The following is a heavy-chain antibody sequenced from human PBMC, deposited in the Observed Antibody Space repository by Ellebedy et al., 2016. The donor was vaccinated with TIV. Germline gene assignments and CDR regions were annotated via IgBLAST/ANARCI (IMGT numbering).Heavy chain of an antibody. CDR1: GGSISSYY. Sequence: MPGGSLRLSCTVSGGSISSYYWTWIRQPPGKGLEWIGYIYYSGSTNYSPSLKSRVTISVDTSKNQFSLKLSSVTAADTAVYYCAKAAFGGVIVFDYWGQGTLVTVSS. V-gene: IGHV4-59*08. CDR2: IYYSGST. CDR3: AKAAFGGVIVFDY. J-gene: IGHJ4*02. D-gene: IGHD3-16*02.